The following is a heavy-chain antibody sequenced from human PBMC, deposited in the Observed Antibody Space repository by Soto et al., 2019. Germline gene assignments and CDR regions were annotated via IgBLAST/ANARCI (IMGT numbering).Heavy chain of an antibody. CDR2: IRGSGDRT. CDR1: GFTFSSYA. V-gene: IGHV3-23*01. Sequence: GGSLRLSCAASGFTFSSYAMSWVRQAPGKGLEWVSVIRGSGDRTYYADSVKGRFTISRDNSKNTVYLQMNSLRAEDTAVYYCAKDDRRYGLDVWGQRTTVTVSS. CDR3: AKDDRRYGLDV. J-gene: IGHJ6*02.